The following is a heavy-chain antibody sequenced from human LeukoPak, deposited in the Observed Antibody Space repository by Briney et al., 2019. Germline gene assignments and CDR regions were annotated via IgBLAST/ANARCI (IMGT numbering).Heavy chain of an antibody. D-gene: IGHD6-19*01. CDR1: GYSISNGYY. Sequence: SETLSLTCTVSGYSISNGYYWSWIRPPPGKGLEWIGYIYYSGSTNYNPSLKSRVTLSVDMSKNQFSLKLSSVTAADTAVYYCARGRSSSGWYFEAIDYWGQGTLVTVSS. CDR2: IYYSGST. V-gene: IGHV4-61*01. J-gene: IGHJ4*02. CDR3: ARGRSSSGWYFEAIDY.